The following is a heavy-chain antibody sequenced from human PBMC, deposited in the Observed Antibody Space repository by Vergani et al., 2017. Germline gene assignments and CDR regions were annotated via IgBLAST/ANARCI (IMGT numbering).Heavy chain of an antibody. D-gene: IGHD3-3*01. Sequence: EVQLLESGGGLVQPGGSLRLSCAASGFTFSSYAMSWVRQAPGKGLGWVSAISGSGGSTYYADSVKGRFTISRDNSKNTLYLQMNSLRAEDTAVYYCASTEYDVWSGLISYYFDYWGQGTLVTVSS. V-gene: IGHV3-23*01. CDR1: GFTFSSYA. CDR3: ASTEYDVWSGLISYYFDY. CDR2: ISGSGGST. J-gene: IGHJ4*02.